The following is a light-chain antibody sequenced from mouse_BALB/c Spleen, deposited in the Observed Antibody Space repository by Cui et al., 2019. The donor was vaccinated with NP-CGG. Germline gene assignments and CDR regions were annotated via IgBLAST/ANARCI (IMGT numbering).Light chain of an antibody. Sequence: SVVSRVSALTTSPGETVTLTCRSSTGAVTTSNYANWVQEKPDHLFTGLIGGTNNRVQGVPARFSGSLIGDKAALTITGAQTEDEAIYFCALWYSNHWVFGGGTKLTVL. CDR3: ALWYSNHWV. J-gene: IGLJ1*01. V-gene: IGLV1*01. CDR1: TGAVTTSNY. CDR2: GTN.